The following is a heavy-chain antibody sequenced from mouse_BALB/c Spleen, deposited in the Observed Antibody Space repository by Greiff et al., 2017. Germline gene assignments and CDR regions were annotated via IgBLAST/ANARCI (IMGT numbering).Heavy chain of an antibody. CDR2: ISSGGSYT. V-gene: IGHV5-9-4*01. J-gene: IGHJ4*01. CDR3: AFCYDYDWAMDY. CDR1: GFTFSSYA. D-gene: IGHD2-4*01. Sequence: EVKLVESGGGLVKPGGSLKLSCAASGFTFSSYAMSWVRQSPEKRLEWVAEISSGGSYTYYPDTVTGRFTISRDNAKNTLYLEMSSLRSEDTAMSYCAFCYDYDWAMDYWGQGTSVTVSS.